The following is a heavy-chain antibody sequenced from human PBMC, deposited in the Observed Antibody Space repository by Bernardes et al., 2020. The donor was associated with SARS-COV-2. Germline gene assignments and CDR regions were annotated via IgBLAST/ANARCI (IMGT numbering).Heavy chain of an antibody. D-gene: IGHD1-26*01. J-gene: IGHJ4*02. V-gene: IGHV3-7*01. CDR1: GFIFSDYT. CDR2: MKEDGTQI. Sequence: GGSLRLSCAASGFIFSDYTMSWLRQAPGKGLEWVAKMKEDGTQIFYVDSVMGRFTISRDNAKNSLYLRMDSLRVEDTARYYCARGGANRFDSWGQGTLVTVSS. CDR3: ARGGANRFDS.